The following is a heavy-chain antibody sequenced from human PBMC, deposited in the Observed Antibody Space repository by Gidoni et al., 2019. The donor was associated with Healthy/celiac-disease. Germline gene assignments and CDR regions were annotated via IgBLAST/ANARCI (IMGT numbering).Heavy chain of an antibody. D-gene: IGHD3-3*01. CDR2: INPGNGNT. CDR1: AYTFTSYA. V-gene: IGHV1-3*01. CDR3: ARDKGVVITFDY. J-gene: IGHJ4*02. Sequence: QVQLVQSGAEVKKPGASVKVSCKASAYTFTSYAMHWVRQAPGQRLEWMGWINPGNGNTKYSQKFQGRVTITRDTSASTAYMELSSLRSEDTAVYYCARDKGVVITFDYWGQGTLVTVSS.